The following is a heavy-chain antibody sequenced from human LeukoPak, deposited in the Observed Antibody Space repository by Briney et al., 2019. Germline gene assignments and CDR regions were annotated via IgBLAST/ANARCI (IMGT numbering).Heavy chain of an antibody. Sequence: QTGGSLRLSCAASGFTFSSYWMSWVRQAPGKGLEWVANIKQDGSEKYYVDSVKGRFTISRDNAKNSLYLQMNSLRAEDTAVYYCARDVALLWFGELSGGFDYWGQGTLVTVSS. J-gene: IGHJ4*02. D-gene: IGHD3-10*01. CDR1: GFTFSSYW. CDR2: IKQDGSEK. CDR3: ARDVALLWFGELSGGFDY. V-gene: IGHV3-7*01.